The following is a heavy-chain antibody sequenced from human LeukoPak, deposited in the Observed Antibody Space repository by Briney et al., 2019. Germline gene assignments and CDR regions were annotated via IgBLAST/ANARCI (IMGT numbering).Heavy chain of an antibody. D-gene: IGHD1-1*01. Sequence: ASVKVSCKASGYTFTSYYIHWVRQAPGQGLEWMGIINPTGGSTIYAQRFQGRVTMTRDKSTSSVYMELSTLTSEDTAVYYCARGGTEGGLEISFFFDLWGRGTLVTVSS. J-gene: IGHJ2*01. V-gene: IGHV1-46*01. CDR1: GYTFTSYY. CDR2: INPTGGST. CDR3: ARGGTEGGLEISFFFDL.